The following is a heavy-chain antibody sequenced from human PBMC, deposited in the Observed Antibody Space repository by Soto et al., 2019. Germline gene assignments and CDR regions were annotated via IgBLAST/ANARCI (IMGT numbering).Heavy chain of an antibody. CDR3: ARDRRGGYYFDY. V-gene: IGHV3-21*01. D-gene: IGHD3-16*01. CDR1: GFTFSSYS. CDR2: ISSSSSYI. Sequence: EVQLVESGGGLVKPGGSLRLSCAASGFTFSSYSMNWVRQAPGKGLEWVSSISSSSSYIYYADSVKGRFTISRDNSKNSLYLQMTSLRAEDTAVYYCARDRRGGYYFDYWGQGTLVTVSS. J-gene: IGHJ4*02.